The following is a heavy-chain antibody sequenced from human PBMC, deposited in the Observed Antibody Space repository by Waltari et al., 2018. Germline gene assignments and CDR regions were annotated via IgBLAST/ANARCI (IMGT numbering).Heavy chain of an antibody. V-gene: IGHV5-51*01. CDR2: IYPGYSCT. CDR1: GYSFTSYW. J-gene: IGHJ6*02. D-gene: IGHD2-2*02. CDR3: ARQAGYCSSTSCYRAINYYYGMDV. Sequence: EVQLVQSGAEVKKPGESLKISCKGSGYSFTSYWIGWVRQMPGKGLEWMGIIYPGYSCTRYSPSFQGQVTISADKSISTAYLQWSSLKASDTAMYYCARQAGYCSSTSCYRAINYYYGMDVWGQGTTVTVSS.